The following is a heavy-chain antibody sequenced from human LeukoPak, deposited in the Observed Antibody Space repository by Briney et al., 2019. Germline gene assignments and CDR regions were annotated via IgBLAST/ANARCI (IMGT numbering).Heavy chain of an antibody. CDR1: GFTFRSYA. Sequence: PRGSLRLSCAASGFTFRSYAMNWVRQAPGKGLEWVSTISGSGGNTYYADSVKGRSTISRDKSKNTLYLQMNSLRAEDTAVYYCAKDWSGGTIYYIDYGGQGTLVTVSS. J-gene: IGHJ4*02. V-gene: IGHV3-23*01. D-gene: IGHD2-15*01. CDR2: ISGSGGNT. CDR3: AKDWSGGTIYYIDY.